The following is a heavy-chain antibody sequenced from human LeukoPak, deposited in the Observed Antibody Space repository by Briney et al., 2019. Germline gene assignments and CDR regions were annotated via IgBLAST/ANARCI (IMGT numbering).Heavy chain of an antibody. J-gene: IGHJ4*02. CDR3: ARDGSGVWFDY. Sequence: SVKVSCKASNYIFSSYGISWVRQAPGQGLEWMAWINAYNGDTNYAQKFQGRVTLTTDTSTSTAYMELRNLRSDDTAIYYCARDGSGVWFDYWGQGTLVTVSS. D-gene: IGHD3-10*01. CDR1: NYIFSSYG. V-gene: IGHV1-18*01. CDR2: INAYNGDT.